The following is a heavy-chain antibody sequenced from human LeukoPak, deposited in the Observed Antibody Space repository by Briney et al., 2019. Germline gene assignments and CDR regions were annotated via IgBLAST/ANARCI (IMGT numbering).Heavy chain of an antibody. D-gene: IGHD3-22*01. Sequence: GRSLRLSCAASGFTFSSYAMSWVRQAPGKGLEWVSAISGSGGSTYYADSVKGRFTIYRDNSKKTLYLQMNSLRAEDTAVYYCAKGVNHYDTSGYYPYYFDYWGQGTLVTVSS. V-gene: IGHV3-23*01. CDR2: ISGSGGST. CDR1: GFTFSSYA. CDR3: AKGVNHYDTSGYYPYYFDY. J-gene: IGHJ4*02.